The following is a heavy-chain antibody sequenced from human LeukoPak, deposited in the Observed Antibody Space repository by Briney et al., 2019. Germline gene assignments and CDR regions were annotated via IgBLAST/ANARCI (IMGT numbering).Heavy chain of an antibody. D-gene: IGHD3-10*01. CDR3: AKGRGQGFDY. V-gene: IGHV3-23*01. CDR1: GFTFSSYG. Sequence: GGTLRLSCAASGFTFSSYGMSWVRQAPGKGLEWVSAISGSGGSTYYADSVKGRFTISRDNSKNTLYLQMNSLRVEDTAVYYCAKGRGQGFDYWGQGTLVTVSS. J-gene: IGHJ4*02. CDR2: ISGSGGST.